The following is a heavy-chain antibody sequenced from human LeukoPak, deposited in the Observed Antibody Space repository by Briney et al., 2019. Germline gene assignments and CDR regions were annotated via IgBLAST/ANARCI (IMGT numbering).Heavy chain of an antibody. Sequence: ASVKVSCKASGGTFSSYAISWVRQAPGKGLEWMGGFDPEDGETIYAQKFQGRVTMTEDTSTDTAYMELSSLRSEDTAVYYCATDRGYPETYYYYGMDVWGQGTTVTVSS. V-gene: IGHV1-24*01. D-gene: IGHD3-10*01. J-gene: IGHJ6*02. CDR2: FDPEDGET. CDR3: ATDRGYPETYYYYGMDV. CDR1: GGTFSSYA.